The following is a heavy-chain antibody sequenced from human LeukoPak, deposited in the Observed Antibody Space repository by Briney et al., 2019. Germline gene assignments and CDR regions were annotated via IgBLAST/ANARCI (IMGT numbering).Heavy chain of an antibody. CDR3: ARANQLELPSYYFDY. D-gene: IGHD1-7*01. V-gene: IGHV4-38-2*02. Sequence: SETLSLTCTVSGYSISSGYYWGWIRQPPGKGLEWIGSIYHSGSTYYNPSLKSRVTISVDTSKNQFSLKLSSVTAADTAVYYCARANQLELPSYYFDYWGQGTLVTVSS. CDR1: GYSISSGYY. J-gene: IGHJ4*02. CDR2: IYHSGST.